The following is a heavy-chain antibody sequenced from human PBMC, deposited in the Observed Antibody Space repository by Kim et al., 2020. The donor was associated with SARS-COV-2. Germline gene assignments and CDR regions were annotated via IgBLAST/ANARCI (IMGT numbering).Heavy chain of an antibody. Sequence: STNYNPSLKSRVTISVDTSKNQFSLKLSSVTAADTAVYYCARDGEDAFDIWGQGTMVTVSS. J-gene: IGHJ3*02. V-gene: IGHV4-59*01. CDR2: ST. CDR3: ARDGEDAFDI. D-gene: IGHD3-10*01.